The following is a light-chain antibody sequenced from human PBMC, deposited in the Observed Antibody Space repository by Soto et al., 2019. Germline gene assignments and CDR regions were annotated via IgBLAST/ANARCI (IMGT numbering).Light chain of an antibody. Sequence: QSVLTQPASVSGSPGQSITISCTGTSSNIGDYNYVSWYQQHPDKAPKLMIYDVSNRPSGVSNRFSGSKSGNTASLTISGLQAEDETDYYCSSYTSSSFWVFGGGTQLTVL. CDR1: SSNIGDYNY. CDR3: SSYTSSSFWV. V-gene: IGLV2-14*01. J-gene: IGLJ3*02. CDR2: DVS.